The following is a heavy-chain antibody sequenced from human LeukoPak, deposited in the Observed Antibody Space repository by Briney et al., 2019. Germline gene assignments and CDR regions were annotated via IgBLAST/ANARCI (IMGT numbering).Heavy chain of an antibody. J-gene: IGHJ4*02. Sequence: SETLSLTCAVYGGSFSGYYWSWIRQPPGKGLEWIGEINHSGSTNYNPSLKSRVTISVDTSKNQFSLKLSSVTAADTAVYYCARAANYGDGYYFDYWGQGTLVTVSS. CDR2: INHSGST. CDR1: GGSFSGYY. V-gene: IGHV4-34*01. CDR3: ARAANYGDGYYFDY. D-gene: IGHD4-17*01.